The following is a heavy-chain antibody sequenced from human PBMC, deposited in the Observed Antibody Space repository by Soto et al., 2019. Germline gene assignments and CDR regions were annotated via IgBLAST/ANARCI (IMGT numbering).Heavy chain of an antibody. J-gene: IGHJ6*02. CDR3: ARGKVLLWFGAGYYYYGMDV. Sequence: SETLSLTCAVYGGSFSGYYWSWIRQPPGKGLEWIGEINHSGSTNYNPSLKSRVTISVDTSKNQFSLKLSSVTAADTAVYYCARGKVLLWFGAGYYYYGMDVWGQGTTVTVSS. CDR2: INHSGST. V-gene: IGHV4-34*01. CDR1: GGSFSGYY. D-gene: IGHD3-10*01.